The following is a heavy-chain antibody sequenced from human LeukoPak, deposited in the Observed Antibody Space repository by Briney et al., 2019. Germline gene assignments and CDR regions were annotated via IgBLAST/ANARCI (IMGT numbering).Heavy chain of an antibody. CDR1: GYTFTSCY. CDR3: ARPPIVGVPAPINWFDP. J-gene: IGHJ5*02. CDR2: INPSGGST. V-gene: IGHV1-46*01. Sequence: ASVKVSFKASGYTFTSCYMHWVRQAPGQGLEWMGIINPSGGSTSYAQKFQGRVTMTRDMSTSTAYMELSSLRSEDTAVYYCARPPIVGVPAPINWFDPWGQGTPVTVSS. D-gene: IGHD2-2*01.